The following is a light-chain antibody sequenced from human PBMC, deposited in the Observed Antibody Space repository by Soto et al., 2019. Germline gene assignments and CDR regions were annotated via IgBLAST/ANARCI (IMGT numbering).Light chain of an antibody. CDR3: QQRSNWPPT. Sequence: EIVLTQSPGTLSFSPGERATLSCRASQSVSRSYLAWYQQKPGQAPRRLIYGASSRATGIPDRFSGSGSGTDFTLTISSLEPEDFAVYYCQQRSNWPPTFGQGTKVDI. V-gene: IGKV3D-20*02. CDR1: QSVSRSY. CDR2: GAS. J-gene: IGKJ1*01.